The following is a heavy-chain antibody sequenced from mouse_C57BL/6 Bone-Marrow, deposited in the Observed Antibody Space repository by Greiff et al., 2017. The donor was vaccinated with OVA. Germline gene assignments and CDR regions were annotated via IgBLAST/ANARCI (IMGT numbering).Heavy chain of an antibody. J-gene: IGHJ2*01. V-gene: IGHV1-61*01. CDR2: IYPTDSET. D-gene: IGHD4-1*01. CDR1: GYTFTSYW. CDR3: ARTGTDYFDY. Sequence: QVHVKQSGAELVRPGSSVKLSCKASGYTFTSYWMDWVKQRPGHGLEWIGNIYPTDSETNYNQKFQDKATLTVDKSSSTAYMQLSSLTSEDSAVYYCARTGTDYFDYWGQGTTLTVSS.